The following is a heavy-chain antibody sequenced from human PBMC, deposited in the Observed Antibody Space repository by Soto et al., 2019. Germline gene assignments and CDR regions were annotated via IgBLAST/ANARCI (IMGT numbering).Heavy chain of an antibody. CDR2: IDPSDSYT. V-gene: IGHV5-10-1*01. D-gene: IGHD3-22*01. CDR1: GYSFTSYW. CDR3: ARHIPGGYYYDSIGYYPPHSNRFDP. Sequence: GESLKVSCKGSGYSFTSYWISWVRQMPGKGLEWMGRIDPSDSYTNYSPSFQGHVTISADKSISTAYLQWSSLKASDTAMYYCARHIPGGYYYDSIGYYPPHSNRFDPWGQAPLVTV. J-gene: IGHJ5*02.